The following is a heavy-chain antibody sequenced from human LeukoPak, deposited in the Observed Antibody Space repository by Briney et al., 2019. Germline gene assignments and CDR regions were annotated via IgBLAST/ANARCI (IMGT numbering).Heavy chain of an antibody. V-gene: IGHV5-51*01. Sequence: GESLKISCKGSGYSFTSYWIGWVRQVPGKGLEWMGIIYPGDSDTRYSPSFQGQVTISADKSISTASLQWSSLKASDTAMYYCARLSYSSGWYAYFDYWGQGTLVTVSS. CDR2: IYPGDSDT. CDR3: ARLSYSSGWYAYFDY. J-gene: IGHJ4*02. D-gene: IGHD6-19*01. CDR1: GYSFTSYW.